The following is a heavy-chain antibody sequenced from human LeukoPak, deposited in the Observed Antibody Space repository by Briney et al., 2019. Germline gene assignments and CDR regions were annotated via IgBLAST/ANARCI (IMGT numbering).Heavy chain of an antibody. CDR3: ASRFTARQLVPADYYHMDV. D-gene: IGHD6-13*01. CDR2: IIPISGTT. V-gene: IGHV1-69*05. Sequence: SVKVSCKASGASFRDYTINWVRQAPGQGLEWMGAIIPISGTTNYAQRLQGRVTLTMDDSATTAFMEMSSLRSEDTAVYYCASRFTARQLVPADYYHMDVWGKGTTVFVSS. CDR1: GASFRDYT. J-gene: IGHJ6*03.